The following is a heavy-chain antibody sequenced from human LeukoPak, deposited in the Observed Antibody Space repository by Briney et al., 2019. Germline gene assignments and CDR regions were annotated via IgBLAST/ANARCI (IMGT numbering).Heavy chain of an antibody. CDR1: GGSISSSRYY. Sequence: PSETLSLTCTVSGGSISSSRYYWGWIRQPPGKGLEWIGSIYYSGSTYYNPSLKSRVTISVDTSKNQFSLKLSSVTAADTAVYYCARQEIHSSSWEYFDYWGQGTLVTVSS. CDR2: IYYSGST. J-gene: IGHJ4*02. D-gene: IGHD6-13*01. CDR3: ARQEIHSSSWEYFDY. V-gene: IGHV4-39*01.